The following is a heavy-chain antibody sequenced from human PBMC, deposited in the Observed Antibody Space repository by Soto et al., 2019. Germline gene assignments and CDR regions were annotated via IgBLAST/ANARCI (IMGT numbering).Heavy chain of an antibody. CDR2: MNPNSGNT. CDR3: ARAGSRYFEPPNSFDP. Sequence: ASVKVSCKASGYTFTSYDINWVRQATGQGLEWMGWMNPNSGNTGYAQKFQGRVTMTRNTSISTAYMELSSLRSEDTAVYYCARAGSRYFEPPNSFDPWGQGTLVTVSS. D-gene: IGHD3-9*01. CDR1: GYTFTSYD. J-gene: IGHJ5*02. V-gene: IGHV1-8*02.